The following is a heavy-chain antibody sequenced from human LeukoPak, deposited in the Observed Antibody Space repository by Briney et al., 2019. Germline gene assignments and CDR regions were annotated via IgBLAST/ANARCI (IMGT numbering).Heavy chain of an antibody. J-gene: IGHJ4*02. CDR3: ARGDTHDSYGDY. Sequence: KPGEPLKISCKGSGYTFPTYWIGWARQMPGKGLEWMGIIYPGDSETRYTPSFQGQVTISAEKSISTAYLQWSRLKASDTAMYYCARGDTHDSYGDYWGQGTLVTVSS. CDR1: GYTFPTYW. D-gene: IGHD5-18*01. V-gene: IGHV5-51*01. CDR2: IYPGDSET.